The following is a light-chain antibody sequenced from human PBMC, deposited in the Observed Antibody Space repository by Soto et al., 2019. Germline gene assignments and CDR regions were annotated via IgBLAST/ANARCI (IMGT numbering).Light chain of an antibody. V-gene: IGKV3-11*01. CDR3: QQRYNWPRT. Sequence: DIVLTQSPATLSLSPGERATLSCRASQSVTNYLVWYQQKPGPAPRLLIHGASNRATGIPARFSGSGSGTDFTLTISSLEPEDFAVYYCQQRYNWPRTFGQGTQVEIK. J-gene: IGKJ1*01. CDR1: QSVTNY. CDR2: GAS.